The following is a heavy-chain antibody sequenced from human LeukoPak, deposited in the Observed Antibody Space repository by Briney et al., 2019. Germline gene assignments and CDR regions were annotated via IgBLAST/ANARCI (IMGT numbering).Heavy chain of an antibody. V-gene: IGHV4-34*01. D-gene: IGHD2-21*02. J-gene: IGHJ5*02. CDR1: GGSFSGYY. CDR2: INPSGST. Sequence: ETLPLTCAVYGGSFSGYYWSWIRQPPGKGLEWIGEINPSGSTNYNPSLKSRVTISVDTSKNQFSLKLSSVTAADTAVYYCARGKFVVVTNWFDPWGQGTLVTVSS. CDR3: ARGKFVVVTNWFDP.